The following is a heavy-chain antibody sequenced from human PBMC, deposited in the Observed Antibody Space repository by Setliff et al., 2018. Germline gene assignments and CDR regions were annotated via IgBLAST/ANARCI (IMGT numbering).Heavy chain of an antibody. J-gene: IGHJ1*01. CDR2: VYYSGYT. Sequence: SETLSLTCTVSGGSVSSTSHYWGWIRQPPGKGMEWIGSVYYSGYTYYNPSLQSRVTISVDMSKNQFSMKLTSVTAADTAVYFCARVDFTMIQGVLGLWGQGTLVTVSS. V-gene: IGHV4-39*07. D-gene: IGHD3-10*01. CDR1: GGSVSSTSHY. CDR3: ARVDFTMIQGVLGL.